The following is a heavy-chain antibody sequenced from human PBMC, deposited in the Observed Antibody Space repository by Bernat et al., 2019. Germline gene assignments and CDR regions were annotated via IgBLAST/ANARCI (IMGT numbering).Heavy chain of an antibody. CDR2: ISSSSSYI. CDR1: GFTFSSYS. V-gene: IGHV3-21*01. CDR3: ARDLPGSSSSWTGFDY. J-gene: IGHJ4*02. D-gene: IGHD6-13*01. Sequence: EVQLVESGGGLVKPGGSLRLSCAASGFTFSSYSMNWVRQAPGKGLEWVSSISSSSSYIYYADSVKGRFTISRDNAKNSLYLQMNSLRAEDTAVNYCARDLPGSSSSWTGFDYWGQGTLVTV.